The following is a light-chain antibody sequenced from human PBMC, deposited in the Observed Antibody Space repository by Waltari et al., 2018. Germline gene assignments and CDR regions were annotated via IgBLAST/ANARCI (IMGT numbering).Light chain of an antibody. J-gene: IGKJ4*01. Sequence: DVQLTQSPSFLSVSVGDRVTITCRASQAISSYLAWYQQKPGKAPEVLISAASTLQSGVPSRFSGSGSGTEFTLTISSLQPEDFATYYCQQLNSYPLTFGGGTKVQIK. V-gene: IGKV1-9*01. CDR3: QQLNSYPLT. CDR2: AAS. CDR1: QAISSY.